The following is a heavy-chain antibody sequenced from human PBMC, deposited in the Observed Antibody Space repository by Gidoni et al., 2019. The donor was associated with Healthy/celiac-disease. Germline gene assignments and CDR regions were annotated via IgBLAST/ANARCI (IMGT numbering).Heavy chain of an antibody. CDR1: GYTFTSYA. CDR3: ASALGGAVAGTGAVDI. D-gene: IGHD6-19*01. Sequence: QVQLVQSGAEVTKPGASVNVSCNASGYTFTSYAMHWVRQAPGQRLEWMGWINASNGNTKYAQKFQGRVTITRDTSASTAYMELSSLRSEDTAVYYCASALGGAVAGTGAVDIWGQGTMVTVSS. V-gene: IGHV1-3*01. CDR2: INASNGNT. J-gene: IGHJ3*02.